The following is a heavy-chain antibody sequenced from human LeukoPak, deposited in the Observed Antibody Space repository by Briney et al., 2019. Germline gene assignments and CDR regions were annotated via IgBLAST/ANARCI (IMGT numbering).Heavy chain of an antibody. D-gene: IGHD4-17*01. V-gene: IGHV4-39*07. Sequence: PSETLSLTCTVSGGSISSSSYYWGWIRQPPGKGLEWIGSIYYSGSTYYNPSLKSRVTISVDTSKNQFSLKLSSVTAADTAVYYCARNSYGDYVRFDPWGQGTLVTVSS. J-gene: IGHJ5*02. CDR2: IYYSGST. CDR1: GGSISSSSYY. CDR3: ARNSYGDYVRFDP.